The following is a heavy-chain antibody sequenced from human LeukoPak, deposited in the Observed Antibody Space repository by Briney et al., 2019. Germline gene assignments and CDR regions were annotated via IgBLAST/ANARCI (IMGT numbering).Heavy chain of an antibody. Sequence: PSETLSLTCTVSGGSISSYYWSWIRQPPGKGLEWIGYIYYSGSTNYNPSLKSRVTMSVDTSKSQFSLKLSSVTAADTAVYYCARRSSSWSHYYYYYMDVWGKGTTVTVSS. D-gene: IGHD6-13*01. CDR3: ARRSSSWSHYYYYYMDV. J-gene: IGHJ6*03. CDR1: GGSISSYY. V-gene: IGHV4-59*12. CDR2: IYYSGST.